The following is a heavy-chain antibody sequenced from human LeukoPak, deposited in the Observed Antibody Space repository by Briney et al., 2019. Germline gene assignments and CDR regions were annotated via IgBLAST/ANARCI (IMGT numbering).Heavy chain of an antibody. CDR2: IYYSGST. J-gene: IGHJ4*02. D-gene: IGHD3-22*01. V-gene: IGHV4-59*08. CDR3: ARSNGGYYYY. Sequence: PSETLSLTCTVSGGSISSYYWSWIRQPPGKGLEWIGYIYYSGSTNYNPSLKSRVTISVDTSKNQFSLKLSSVTAADTAVYYCARSNGGYYYYWGQGTLVTVSS. CDR1: GGSISSYY.